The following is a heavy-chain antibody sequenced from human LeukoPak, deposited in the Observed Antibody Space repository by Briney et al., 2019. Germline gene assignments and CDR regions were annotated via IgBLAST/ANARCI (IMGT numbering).Heavy chain of an antibody. D-gene: IGHD2-2*01. V-gene: IGHV4-34*01. CDR1: GGSFSGYY. CDR2: INHSGST. Sequence: SETLSLTCAVYGGSFSGYYWSWIRRPPGKGLEWIGEINHSGSTNYNPSLKSRVTISVDTSKNQFSLKLSSVTAADTAVYYCARESLPAAINYYYYMDVWGKGTTVTVSS. J-gene: IGHJ6*03. CDR3: ARESLPAAINYYYYMDV.